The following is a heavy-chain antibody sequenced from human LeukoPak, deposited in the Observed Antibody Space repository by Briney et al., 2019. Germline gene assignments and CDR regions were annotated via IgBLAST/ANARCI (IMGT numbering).Heavy chain of an antibody. CDR3: ARDSRRELLHAFDI. V-gene: IGHV3-21*04. CDR2: INNVGSHI. CDR1: GFTFSSSA. D-gene: IGHD1-26*01. Sequence: PGGSLRLSCAASGFTFSSSAMNWVRQAPGKGLEWVSSINNVGSHIYYADSVKGRFTISRDNAKNSLYLQMNSLRAEDTAVYYCARDSRRELLHAFDIWGQGTMVTVSS. J-gene: IGHJ3*02.